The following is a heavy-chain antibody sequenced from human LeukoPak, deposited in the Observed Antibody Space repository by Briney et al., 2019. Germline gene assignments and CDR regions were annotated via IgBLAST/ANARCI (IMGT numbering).Heavy chain of an antibody. Sequence: ASVTVSCKASGYTFTNYYIHWVRQAPGQGLEWMGWINPNSGGTNYAQKFQGRVTMTRDTSISTAYMELSRLRSDDTAVYYCARSTEQWLVAWGQGTLVTVSS. CDR1: GYTFTNYY. CDR2: INPNSGGT. D-gene: IGHD6-19*01. V-gene: IGHV1-2*02. J-gene: IGHJ5*02. CDR3: ARSTEQWLVA.